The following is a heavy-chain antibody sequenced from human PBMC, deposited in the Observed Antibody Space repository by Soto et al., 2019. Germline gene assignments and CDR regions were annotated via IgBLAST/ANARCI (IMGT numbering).Heavy chain of an antibody. CDR1: GFTFSTYA. J-gene: IGHJ6*02. CDR2: VSYDGSNK. D-gene: IGHD3-3*01. CDR3: ARNVPIYDFWSGYNAEDYYYGMDV. Sequence: QVQLVESGGGVVQPGRSLRLSCAASGFTFSTYAMHWVRQAPGKGLEWVAVVSYDGSNKYYADSVEGRFTISRDNSKNTLYLQMDSLRAEDTAVYYCARNVPIYDFWSGYNAEDYYYGMDVWGQGTTVTVSS. V-gene: IGHV3-30-3*01.